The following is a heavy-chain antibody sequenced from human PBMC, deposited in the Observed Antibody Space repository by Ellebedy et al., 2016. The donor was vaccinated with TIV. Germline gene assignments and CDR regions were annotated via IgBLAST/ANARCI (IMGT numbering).Heavy chain of an antibody. D-gene: IGHD2-2*01. CDR1: GFTFSSYA. CDR3: AKDGGCSSTSCYPNYYYYGMDV. Sequence: GGSLRLXXAASGFTFSSYAMSWVRQAPGKGLEWVSAISGSGGSTYYADSVKGRFTISRDNSKNTLYLQMNSLRAEDTAVYYCAKDGGCSSTSCYPNYYYYGMDVWGQGTTVTVSS. J-gene: IGHJ6*02. CDR2: ISGSGGST. V-gene: IGHV3-23*01.